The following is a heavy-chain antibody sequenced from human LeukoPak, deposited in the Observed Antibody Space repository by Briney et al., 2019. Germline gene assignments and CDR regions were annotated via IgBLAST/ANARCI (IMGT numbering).Heavy chain of an antibody. CDR2: ISGSGGRT. CDR3: AKDLGRGEYYDSSGYYFYYYGMDV. J-gene: IGHJ6*02. Sequence: GGSLTLSCAASGFTFTSFAINGVRQAPGKGLEWVSGISGSGGRTFYADSVKDRFTISRDNSENTLYLQMNSLRAEDTAVYYCAKDLGRGEYYDSSGYYFYYYGMDVWGQGTTVTVSS. D-gene: IGHD3-22*01. CDR1: GFTFTSFA. V-gene: IGHV3-23*01.